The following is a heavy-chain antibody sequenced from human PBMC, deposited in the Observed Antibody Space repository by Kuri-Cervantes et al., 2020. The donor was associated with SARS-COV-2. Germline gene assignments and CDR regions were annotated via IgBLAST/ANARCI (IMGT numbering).Heavy chain of an antibody. J-gene: IGHJ4*02. CDR3: ARGKQDFDY. Sequence: GESLKISCAASGFIFSDYFLHWVRQAPGKGLEWVAVISYDASNKYYADSVKGRFTISRDNPKNTLFLQMNSLRAGDTAVYYCARGKQDFDYWGQGTLVTVSS. V-gene: IGHV3-30-3*01. CDR1: GFIFSDYF. CDR2: ISYDASNK.